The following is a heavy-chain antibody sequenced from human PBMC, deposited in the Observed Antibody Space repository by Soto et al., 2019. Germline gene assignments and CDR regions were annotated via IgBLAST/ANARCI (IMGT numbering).Heavy chain of an antibody. CDR3: ARDAAVPGESDRFDY. CDR1: GDSVTSNVW. Sequence: SETLSLTCTVSGDSVTSNVWWSWVRQPPGKGLEWIGEAYHNGLTDYNPSLKSRVTMSVDTTKNEFSLKLTSLTAADTAIYYCARDAAVPGESDRFDYWGQGTLVTVSS. D-gene: IGHD6-19*01. CDR2: AYHNGLT. J-gene: IGHJ4*02. V-gene: IGHV4-4*02.